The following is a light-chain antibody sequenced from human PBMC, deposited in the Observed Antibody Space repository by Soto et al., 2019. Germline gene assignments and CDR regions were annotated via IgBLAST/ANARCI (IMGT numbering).Light chain of an antibody. V-gene: IGLV2-14*01. Sequence: QSVLTQPASVSGSPGQSITISCTGTSSDVGGYNFVSWYQQHPGKAPKLIIYEVTNRPSGVSNRFSGSKSGNTASLTISGLQAEDEADYYCCSYTSSSSGVFGGGTKLTVL. CDR1: SSDVGGYNF. J-gene: IGLJ3*02. CDR3: CSYTSSSSGV. CDR2: EVT.